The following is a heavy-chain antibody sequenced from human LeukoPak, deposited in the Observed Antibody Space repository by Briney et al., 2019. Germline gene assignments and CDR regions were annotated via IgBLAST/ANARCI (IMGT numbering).Heavy chain of an antibody. J-gene: IGHJ3*02. V-gene: IGHV3-21*01. CDR3: ARDASGRDSSGYYYFAAFDI. D-gene: IGHD3-22*01. Sequence: PGGSLRLSCAASGFTFSSYSRNWVRQAPGKGLEWVSSISSSSSYIYYADSVKGRFTMSRDNAKNSLYLQMNSLRAEDTAVYYCARDASGRDSSGYYYFAAFDIWGQGTMVTVSS. CDR1: GFTFSSYS. CDR2: ISSSSSYI.